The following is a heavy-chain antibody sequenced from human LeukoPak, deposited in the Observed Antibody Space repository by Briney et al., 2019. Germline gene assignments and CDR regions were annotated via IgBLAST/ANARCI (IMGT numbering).Heavy chain of an antibody. CDR3: AREVGLWYYDSSGYYFDY. CDR1: GFTFSSYA. V-gene: IGHV3-30*04. CDR2: ISYDGSNK. D-gene: IGHD3-22*01. J-gene: IGHJ4*02. Sequence: GGSLRLSCAASGFTFSSYAMHWVRQAPGKGLEWVAVISYDGSNKYYADSVRGRFTISRDNSKNTLYLQMNSLRAEDTAVYYCAREVGLWYYDSSGYYFDYWGQGTLVTVSS.